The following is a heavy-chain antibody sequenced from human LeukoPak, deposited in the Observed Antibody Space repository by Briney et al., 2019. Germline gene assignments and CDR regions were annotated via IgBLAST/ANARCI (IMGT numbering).Heavy chain of an antibody. Sequence: PGGSLRLSCAASGFTFSSYTMNWVRQAPGKGLEWISYIMRTAADVTSYADSVEGRFTISGDDAKNSLYLQMNSLRDDDTAVYYCVRDWSYAFDLWGQGTMVTVSS. CDR2: IMRTAADVT. CDR3: VRDWSYAFDL. V-gene: IGHV3-48*02. CDR1: GFTFSSYT. J-gene: IGHJ3*01.